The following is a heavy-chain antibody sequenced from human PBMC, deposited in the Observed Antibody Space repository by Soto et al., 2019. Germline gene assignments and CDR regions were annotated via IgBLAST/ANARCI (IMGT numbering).Heavy chain of an antibody. D-gene: IGHD3-9*01. CDR1: GYTFTSYA. J-gene: IGHJ4*02. V-gene: IGHV1-3*01. CDR2: INAGNGST. Sequence: GASVKVSCKASGYTFTSYAMHWVRQAPGQRLEWMGWINAGNGSTKYSQKFQGRVTITRDTSASTAYMELSSLRSEDTAVYYCARGVLRYFDWLLGPDYWGQGTLVTVSS. CDR3: ARGVLRYFDWLLGPDY.